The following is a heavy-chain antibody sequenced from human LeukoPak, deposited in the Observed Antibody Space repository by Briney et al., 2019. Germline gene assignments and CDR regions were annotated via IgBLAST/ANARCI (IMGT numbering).Heavy chain of an antibody. Sequence: GGSLRLSCAASGFTFSIYAMTWVRQAPGKGLEWVSVISGGGGSTYYGDSVKGRFTISRDNSKNTLFLQMNSLRVEDTATYHCVKGATVTTRPNYDYWGQGTLVTVSS. D-gene: IGHD4-17*01. CDR3: VKGATVTTRPNYDY. J-gene: IGHJ4*02. V-gene: IGHV3-23*01. CDR2: ISGGGGST. CDR1: GFTFSIYA.